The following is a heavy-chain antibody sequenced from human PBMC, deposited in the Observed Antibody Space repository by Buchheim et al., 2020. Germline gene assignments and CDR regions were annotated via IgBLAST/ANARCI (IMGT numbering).Heavy chain of an antibody. Sequence: EVQLVESGGGLIQPGGSLRLSCAASGFIFSSYSMNWVRQAPGKGLEWVLYISSSSSAVYYSDSVKGRFTLSRDNAKNCMYLQMNSLRVEDTAVYYCARGVPHYDSSGYYQFDYWGQGTL. CDR2: ISSSSSAV. J-gene: IGHJ4*02. D-gene: IGHD3-22*01. V-gene: IGHV3-48*01. CDR3: ARGVPHYDSSGYYQFDY. CDR1: GFIFSSYS.